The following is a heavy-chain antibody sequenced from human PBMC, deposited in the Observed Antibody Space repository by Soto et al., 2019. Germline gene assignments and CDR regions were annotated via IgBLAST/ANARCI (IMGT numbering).Heavy chain of an antibody. CDR1: DYSFATSG. J-gene: IGHJ4*02. Sequence: QVKLVQSGTEVKKPGASLKVSCKASDYSFATSGISWVRQAPGQGLEWMGWISVYNGNTNYDQKLHDRVTMTTDTSTITAYLELRSLRSDDTAVYYCARAGQYYDSSGYVNWGQGTLVTVSS. D-gene: IGHD3-22*01. CDR3: ARAGQYYDSSGYVN. CDR2: ISVYNGNT. V-gene: IGHV1-18*01.